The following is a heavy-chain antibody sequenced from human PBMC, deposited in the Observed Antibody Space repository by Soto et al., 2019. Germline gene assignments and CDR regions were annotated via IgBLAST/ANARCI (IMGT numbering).Heavy chain of an antibody. CDR3: AKNRGGYYGMDV. Sequence: QVQLVESGGGVVQPGRSLRLSCAASGFTFSSYVMHWVRQAPGKGLEWVEVISYDGSNKYYADSVKGRFTISRDNSKNTLYLQMNSLRAEDTAVYYCAKNRGGYYGMDVWGQGTTVTVSS. D-gene: IGHD3-10*01. CDR2: ISYDGSNK. V-gene: IGHV3-30*18. CDR1: GFTFSSYV. J-gene: IGHJ6*02.